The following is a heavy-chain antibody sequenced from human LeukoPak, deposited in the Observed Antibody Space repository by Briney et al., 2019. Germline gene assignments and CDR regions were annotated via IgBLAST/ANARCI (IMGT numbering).Heavy chain of an antibody. V-gene: IGHV3-23*01. J-gene: IGHJ6*03. Sequence: GGSLRLSCAASGFTFSSYAMSWVRQAPGKGLEWVSTLSGSGGSTYYADSVKGRFTISRDNAKNSLYLQMNSLRAEDTAVYYCARAGGKLRFLEWSPYSDYMDVWGKGTTVTVSS. CDR2: LSGSGGST. D-gene: IGHD3-3*01. CDR3: ARAGGKLRFLEWSPYSDYMDV. CDR1: GFTFSSYA.